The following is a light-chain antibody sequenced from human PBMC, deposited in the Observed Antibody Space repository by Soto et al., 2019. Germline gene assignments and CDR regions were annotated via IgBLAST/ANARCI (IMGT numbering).Light chain of an antibody. V-gene: IGKV3-15*01. Sequence: EIVMTQSPATLSVSPGERATLSCKASQSVGTYLAWCQQKPGQAPRLLIYGAFTRAAGVPARFSGGGSGTEFTLTISSLQSEDFAIYHCQQYDNLPPWTFGQGTKVEIK. J-gene: IGKJ1*01. CDR3: QQYDNLPPWT. CDR2: GAF. CDR1: QSVGTY.